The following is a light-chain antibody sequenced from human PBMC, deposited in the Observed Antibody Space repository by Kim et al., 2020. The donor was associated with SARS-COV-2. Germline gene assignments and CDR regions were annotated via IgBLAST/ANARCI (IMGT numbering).Light chain of an antibody. Sequence: ASVGDRVTIPCRASQGISNYLAWYQQRPGKVPKLLIYAASTLQSGVPSRFSGSGSGTDFTLTISSLQPEDVATYYCQKYNSAPRTFGQGTKVDIK. J-gene: IGKJ1*01. V-gene: IGKV1-27*01. CDR2: AAS. CDR1: QGISNY. CDR3: QKYNSAPRT.